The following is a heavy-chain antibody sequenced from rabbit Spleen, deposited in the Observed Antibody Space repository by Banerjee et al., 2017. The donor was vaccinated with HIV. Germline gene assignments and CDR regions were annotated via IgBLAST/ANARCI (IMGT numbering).Heavy chain of an antibody. J-gene: IGHJ3*01. V-gene: IGHV1S45*01. CDR1: GFSFSTYA. CDR2: IAASGRGTT. CDR3: ARGIGGWGTRLDL. Sequence: QEQLKESGGGLVQPEGSLTLTCTTSGFSFSTYAMNWVRQAPGKGLEWIGYIAASGRGTTYYANWAKGRFTISETSSTTVTLQMTSLTAADTATYFCARGIGGWGTRLDLWGPGTLVTVS. D-gene: IGHD4-1*01.